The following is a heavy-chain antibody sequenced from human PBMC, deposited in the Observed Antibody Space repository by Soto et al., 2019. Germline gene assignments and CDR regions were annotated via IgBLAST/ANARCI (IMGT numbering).Heavy chain of an antibody. CDR3: ARDLDYYYGMDV. J-gene: IGHJ6*02. CDR2: ISSSGSTI. CDR1: GFTLSDYY. Sequence: GSLKRSYAASGFTLSDYYMGWIRQAPGKGLEWVSYISSSGSTIYYADSVKGRFTISRDNAKNSLYLQMNSLRAEDTAVYYCARDLDYYYGMDVWGQGTTVTVSS. V-gene: IGHV3-11*01.